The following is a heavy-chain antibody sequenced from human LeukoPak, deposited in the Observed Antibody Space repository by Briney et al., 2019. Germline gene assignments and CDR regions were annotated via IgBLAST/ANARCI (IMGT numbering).Heavy chain of an antibody. Sequence: SETLSLTCTVSGGFISSSSYYWGWIRQPPGKGLEWIGSIYYSGSTYYNPSLKSRVTISVDTSKNQFSLKLSSVTAADTAVYYCARRVRGAQTFDYWGQGTLVTVSS. CDR1: GGFISSSSYY. D-gene: IGHD3-10*01. CDR2: IYYSGST. CDR3: ARRVRGAQTFDY. J-gene: IGHJ4*02. V-gene: IGHV4-39*01.